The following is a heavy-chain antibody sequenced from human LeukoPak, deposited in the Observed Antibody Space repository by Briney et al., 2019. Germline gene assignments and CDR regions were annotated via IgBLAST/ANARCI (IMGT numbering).Heavy chain of an antibody. D-gene: IGHD2-15*01. CDR1: GFTFSSYG. J-gene: IGHJ5*02. V-gene: IGHV3-30*02. CDR2: IRYDGSNK. Sequence: GGSLRLSCAASGFTFSSYGMHWVRQAPGKGLEWVAFIRYDGSNKYYADSVKGRFTISRDNSKNTLYLQMNSLRAEDTAVYYCARINPVAPHYWFDPWGQGTLVTVSS. CDR3: ARINPVAPHYWFDP.